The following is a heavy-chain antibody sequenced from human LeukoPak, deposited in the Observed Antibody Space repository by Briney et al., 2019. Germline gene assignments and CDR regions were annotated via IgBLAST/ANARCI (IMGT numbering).Heavy chain of an antibody. V-gene: IGHV3-33*01. J-gene: IGHJ5*02. CDR3: ARDVDTSNHMSIFDP. CDR1: GFTFSSYG. CDR2: IQYDGGKT. Sequence: PGRSLRLSCAASGFTFSSYGMHWVRQAPGKGLEWVAGIQYDGGKTYYGDSVKGRFSISRDNSRNTLYLQMSSLRAEDTAVYSCARDVDTSNHMSIFDPWGQGTLVTVSS. D-gene: IGHD2-21*01.